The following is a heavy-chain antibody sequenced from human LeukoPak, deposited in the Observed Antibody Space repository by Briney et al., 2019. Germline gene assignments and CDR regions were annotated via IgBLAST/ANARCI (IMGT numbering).Heavy chain of an antibody. J-gene: IGHJ4*02. CDR2: IHYSGST. V-gene: IGHV4-30-4*01. CDR3: ARVDYGDYYFDS. CDR1: GGSISSGDYY. D-gene: IGHD4-17*01. Sequence: KPSETLSLTCTVSGGSISSGDYYWSWIRQPPGKGLVWIGYIHYSGSTYYNPSLKSRVTISVDTSKNQFPLKLNSVTAADTAVYYCARVDYGDYYFDSWGQGTLVTVSS.